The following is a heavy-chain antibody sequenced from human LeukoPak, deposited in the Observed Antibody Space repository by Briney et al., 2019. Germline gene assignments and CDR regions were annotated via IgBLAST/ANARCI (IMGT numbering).Heavy chain of an antibody. Sequence: GGSLRLSCAASGFTVSSNYMSWVRQAPGKGLEWVSLIYSGGSAYYADSVKGRFTISRDNSKNTLYLQMNSLRAEDTAVYYCAGGTEGFNRAIDNWGQGTLVTVSS. CDR1: GFTVSSNY. J-gene: IGHJ4*02. CDR2: IYSGGSA. CDR3: AGGTEGFNRAIDN. V-gene: IGHV3-53*01. D-gene: IGHD1-26*01.